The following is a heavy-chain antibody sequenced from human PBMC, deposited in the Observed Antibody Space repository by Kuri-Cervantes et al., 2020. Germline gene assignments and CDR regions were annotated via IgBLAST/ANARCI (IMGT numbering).Heavy chain of an antibody. Sequence: GESLKISCAASGFTFSSYWMSWVRQAPGKGLEWVANIKQEGSEKYYVDSVKGRFTISRDNAKNSLYLQMNSLRAEDTAVYYCARVGGLMGHYLDYWGQGTLVTVSS. V-gene: IGHV3-7*01. CDR1: GFTFSSYW. D-gene: IGHD2-8*01. CDR2: IKQEGSEK. J-gene: IGHJ4*02. CDR3: ARVGGLMGHYLDY.